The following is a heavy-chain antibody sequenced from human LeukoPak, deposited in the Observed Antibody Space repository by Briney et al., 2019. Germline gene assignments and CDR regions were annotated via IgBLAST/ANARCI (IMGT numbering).Heavy chain of an antibody. Sequence: PGGSLRLSCAASGFTFSSYWMNWVRQAPGKGLEWVSYISSSGSTIYYADSVKGRFTISRDNAKNSLYLQMNSLRAEDTAVYYCARDRVSRLLPFDYWGQGTLVTVSS. D-gene: IGHD6-25*01. J-gene: IGHJ4*02. CDR3: ARDRVSRLLPFDY. CDR1: GFTFSSYW. V-gene: IGHV3-48*03. CDR2: ISSSGSTI.